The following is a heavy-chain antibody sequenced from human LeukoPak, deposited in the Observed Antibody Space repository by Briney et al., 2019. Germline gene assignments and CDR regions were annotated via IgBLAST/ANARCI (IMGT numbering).Heavy chain of an antibody. V-gene: IGHV4-4*02. CDR2: IYHSGST. CDR1: GGSISSNNW. J-gene: IGHJ4*02. Sequence: SGTLSLTCAVSGGSISSNNWWSWVRQPPGKGLEWIGEIYHSGSTNYNPSLKSRVTISVDKSKNQFSLKLSSVTAADTAVYYCARTAVAATSYFDYWGQGTLVTVSS. CDR3: ARTAVAATSYFDY. D-gene: IGHD6-19*01.